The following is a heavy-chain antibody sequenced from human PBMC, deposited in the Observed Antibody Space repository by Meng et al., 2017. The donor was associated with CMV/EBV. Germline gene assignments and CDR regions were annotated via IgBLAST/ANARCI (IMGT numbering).Heavy chain of an antibody. CDR3: ARAQYCGGDCYSEGVDEYYYGMDV. J-gene: IGHJ6*02. D-gene: IGHD2-21*01. Sequence: GESLKISCAASGFTFSSYWMHWVRQAPGKGLVWVSRINSDGSSTSYADPVKGRFTISRDNAKNTLYLQMNSLRAEDTAVYYCARAQYCGGDCYSEGVDEYYYGMDVWGQGTTVTVSS. CDR2: INSDGSST. V-gene: IGHV3-74*01. CDR1: GFTFSSYW.